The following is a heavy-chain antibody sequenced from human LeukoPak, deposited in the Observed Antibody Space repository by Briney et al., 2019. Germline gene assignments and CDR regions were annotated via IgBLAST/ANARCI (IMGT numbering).Heavy chain of an antibody. CDR3: ARCSPFDI. V-gene: IGHV4-39*07. J-gene: IGHJ3*02. CDR1: GDSISSSTYY. D-gene: IGHD6-19*01. Sequence: SETLSLTCTVSGDSISSSTYYWGWIRQPPGKGLEWIGSIYYSGSTYYNPSLKSRVTMSVDTSKNQFSLKLSSVTAADTAVYYCARCSPFDIWGQGTMVTVSS. CDR2: IYYSGST.